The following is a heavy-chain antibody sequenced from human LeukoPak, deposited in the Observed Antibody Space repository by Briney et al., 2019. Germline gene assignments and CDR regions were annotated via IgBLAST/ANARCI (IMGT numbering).Heavy chain of an antibody. CDR1: DGSFSGY. CDR3: VRGGDGGYYFDY. D-gene: IGHD3-10*01. V-gene: IGHV4-34*01. Sequence: ETLSLTCGVYDGSFSGYWTWIRQPPGKGLEWIAEIKDTGNTNYNPSLKSRLTISIDTSKKQYSLNLRSVTAADTAVYYCVRGGDGGYYFDYWGQGALVTVSS. CDR2: IKDTGNT. J-gene: IGHJ4*02.